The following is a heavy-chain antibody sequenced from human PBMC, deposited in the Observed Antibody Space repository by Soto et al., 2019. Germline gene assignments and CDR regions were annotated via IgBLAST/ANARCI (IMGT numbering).Heavy chain of an antibody. Sequence: ASVKVSCKASGYTFTTYGISWVRQAPGQGLEWMGWINVYNGNTKYAQKLQGRVTMTTDTSTSTAYMELRSLISDDTAVYYCARGVGSGIYYNQYNWFAPWGQGTLVTVSS. CDR3: ARGVGSGIYYNQYNWFAP. CDR1: GYTFTTYG. J-gene: IGHJ5*02. V-gene: IGHV1-18*01. CDR2: INVYNGNT. D-gene: IGHD3-10*01.